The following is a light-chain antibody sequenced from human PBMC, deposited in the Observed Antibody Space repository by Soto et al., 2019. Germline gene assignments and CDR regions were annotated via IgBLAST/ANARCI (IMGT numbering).Light chain of an antibody. CDR1: QGISSY. J-gene: IGKJ1*01. Sequence: DIQLTQSPSFLSASVGERVTITCRASQGISSYLAWYQQKPGKAPNLLIYAASTLQSGVPSRFSGSGSGTEFTLTVSSLQLEDFTTYYCQQLNSYPRTFGQGTKVEIK. V-gene: IGKV1-9*01. CDR2: AAS. CDR3: QQLNSYPRT.